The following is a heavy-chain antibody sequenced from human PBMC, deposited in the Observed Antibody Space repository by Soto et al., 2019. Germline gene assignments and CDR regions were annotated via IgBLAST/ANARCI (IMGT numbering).Heavy chain of an antibody. D-gene: IGHD1-26*01. CDR2: ISASGGAT. CDR3: AKDVEGGSLFRGAFDY. J-gene: IGHJ4*02. CDR1: GFTFNTYA. V-gene: IGHV3-23*01. Sequence: QPGGSLRLSCAASGFTFNTYAMTWVRQAPGKGLEWVAAISASGGATIHADSVKGRLTISRDNSKNTLYLQMNSLRAEDTAVYYCAKDVEGGSLFRGAFDYWGQGTQVTVS.